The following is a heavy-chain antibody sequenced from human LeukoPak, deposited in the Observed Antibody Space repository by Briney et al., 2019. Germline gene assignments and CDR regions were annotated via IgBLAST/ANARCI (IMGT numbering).Heavy chain of an antibody. D-gene: IGHD1-1*01. CDR3: ASESNGRIFDC. CDR1: GYTLTELS. Sequence: ASVKVSCKVSGYTLTELSMFWVRQAPGKGLEWMGGFDLETAETVYAQKFQGRVTMTEDTSTDTAYMELSSLRSEDTAVYYCASESNGRIFDCWGQGTLVTVSS. V-gene: IGHV1-24*01. CDR2: FDLETAET. J-gene: IGHJ4*02.